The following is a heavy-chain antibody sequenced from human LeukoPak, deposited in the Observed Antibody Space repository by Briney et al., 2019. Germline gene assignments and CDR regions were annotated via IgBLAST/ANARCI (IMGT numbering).Heavy chain of an antibody. J-gene: IGHJ6*03. V-gene: IGHV3-21*01. D-gene: IGHD4-11*01. CDR2: ISSRSSYI. Sequence: GGSLRLSCAASGFTFSTYSMNWVRQAPGKGLEWVSSISSRSSYIYYADSVKGRFTISRDSAKNSLYLQMNSLRAEDTAVYYCARDSVTTYYYYMDVWGKGTTVTVSS. CDR1: GFTFSTYS. CDR3: ARDSVTTYYYYMDV.